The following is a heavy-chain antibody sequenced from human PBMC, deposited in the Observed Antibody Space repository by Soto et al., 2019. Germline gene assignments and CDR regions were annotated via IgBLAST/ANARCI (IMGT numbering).Heavy chain of an antibody. Sequence: GESLKISCKGFGYSFTSYWIGWVRQMPGKGLEWMGIIYPGDSDTRYSPSFQGQVTISADKSISTAYLQWSSLKASDTAMYYCASSYYYDSSGYGMDVWGQGTTVTVSS. CDR1: GYSFTSYW. D-gene: IGHD3-22*01. J-gene: IGHJ6*02. CDR3: ASSYYYDSSGYGMDV. V-gene: IGHV5-51*01. CDR2: IYPGDSDT.